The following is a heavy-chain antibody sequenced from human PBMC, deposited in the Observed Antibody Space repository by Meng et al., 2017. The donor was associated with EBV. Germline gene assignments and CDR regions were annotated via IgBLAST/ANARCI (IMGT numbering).Heavy chain of an antibody. CDR3: ARAEIAAAGRLDY. J-gene: IGHJ4*02. D-gene: IGHD6-13*01. Sequence: QVQLVCAGAEVKKPGSVVNVSCEASGGTVSSYAISWVRQAPGQGLEWIGGIIPIFGTANYAQKFQGRVTITADKSTSTAYMELSSLRSEDTAVYYCARAEIAAAGRLDYWGQGTLVTVSS. V-gene: IGHV1-69*06. CDR2: IIPIFGTA. CDR1: GGTVSSYA.